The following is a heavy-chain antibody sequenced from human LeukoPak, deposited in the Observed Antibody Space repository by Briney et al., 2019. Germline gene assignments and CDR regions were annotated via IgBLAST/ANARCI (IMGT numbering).Heavy chain of an antibody. CDR1: GFTFSSYG. CDR3: AKDPRTTVTPYYYYYYMDV. J-gene: IGHJ6*03. Sequence: GGSLRLSCAASGFTFSSYGMHWVRQAPGKGLEWVAFIRYDGSNKYYADSVKGRFTISRDNSKNTLYLQMNSLRAEDTAVYYCAKDPRTTVTPYYYYYYMDVWGKGTTVTISS. CDR2: IRYDGSNK. D-gene: IGHD4-17*01. V-gene: IGHV3-30*02.